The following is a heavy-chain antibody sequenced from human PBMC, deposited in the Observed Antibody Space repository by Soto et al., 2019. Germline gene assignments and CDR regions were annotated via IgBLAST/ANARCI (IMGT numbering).Heavy chain of an antibody. CDR2: ISFYNGHT. J-gene: IGHJ4*02. CDR3: AIATRIAVEGKET. Sequence: QVQLVQSGGEVKKPGGSVKVSCKASGDTVTKYGISWARQAPGQGLERLGWISFYNGHTNYALKFQARITFTTDTSTSTASMELRSLTSDDTGVYYCAIATRIAVEGKETWGQGALVTVSS. V-gene: IGHV1-18*01. D-gene: IGHD6-19*01. CDR1: GDTVTKYG.